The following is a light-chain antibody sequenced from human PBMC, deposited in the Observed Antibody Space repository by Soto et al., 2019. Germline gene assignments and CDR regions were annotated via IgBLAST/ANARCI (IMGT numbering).Light chain of an antibody. V-gene: IGKV1-39*01. CDR1: QSISGY. Sequence: DIQMTQSPSSLSASVGDRVTITCRTSQSISGYLNWYRHKPGKAPTPLIYAASTLQSGVPSRFSGSGSGTDFTLTISNLQPEDFATYYCQQSYSTLPITFGQGTRLEIK. J-gene: IGKJ5*01. CDR2: AAS. CDR3: QQSYSTLPIT.